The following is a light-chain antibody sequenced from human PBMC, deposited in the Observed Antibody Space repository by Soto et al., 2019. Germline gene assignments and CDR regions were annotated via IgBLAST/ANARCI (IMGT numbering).Light chain of an antibody. V-gene: IGKV3-11*01. CDR3: QQRHMWPIT. Sequence: EVVLAQCPVTPSLYPGERAPLTSWASQSFRGLLAWYQQKPGQAPRLLIYDAYNRATGIPPRFSGSGSGTDFTLTSSSLEPEDSAVYYCQQRHMWPITCGQGTRLEI. CDR1: QSFRGL. CDR2: DAY. J-gene: IGKJ5*01.